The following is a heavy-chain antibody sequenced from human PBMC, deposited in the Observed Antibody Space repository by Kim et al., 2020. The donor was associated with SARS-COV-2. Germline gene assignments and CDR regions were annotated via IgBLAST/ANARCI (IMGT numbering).Heavy chain of an antibody. CDR1: GGSISSYY. CDR3: ARGHDSTGGSLDY. CDR2: IYYSGST. D-gene: IGHD3-22*01. Sequence: SETLSLTCTVSGGSISSYYWSWIRQPPGKGLEWIGYIYYSGSTNYNPSLKSRVTISVDTSKNQFSLKLSSVTAADTAVYYCARGHDSTGGSLDYWGQGTLVTVSP. J-gene: IGHJ4*01. V-gene: IGHV4-59*13.